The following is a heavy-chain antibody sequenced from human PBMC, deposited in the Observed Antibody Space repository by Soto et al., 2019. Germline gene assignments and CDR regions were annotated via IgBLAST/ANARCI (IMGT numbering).Heavy chain of an antibody. CDR1: GFTFRSYG. CDR3: ARVTYSSSAAPFRYYSMDV. D-gene: IGHD6-6*01. CDR2: IWYDGGNK. Sequence: QVQLVESGGGVVQPGRSLRLSCAASGFTFRSYGMHWVRQAPGKGLEWVAVIWYDGGNKHYADSVKGRFTISRDNSKNTLYLQMKSLRAEDTAVYYCARVTYSSSAAPFRYYSMDVWGQGTTVTVSS. J-gene: IGHJ6*02. V-gene: IGHV3-33*01.